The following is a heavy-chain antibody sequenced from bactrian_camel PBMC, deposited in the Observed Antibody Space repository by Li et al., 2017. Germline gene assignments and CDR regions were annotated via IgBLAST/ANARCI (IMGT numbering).Heavy chain of an antibody. CDR3: AARGPYCYTKLSVRDFTY. V-gene: IGHV3S1*01. Sequence: HVQLVESGGGSVQAGGSLRLSCAASGYTYNRNCMAWFRQAPGKEREGVARIATGSGNTYYADSVKGRFTISQDNAKNTVYLRMNSLKPEDTAMYYCAARGPYCYTKLSVRDFTYWGQGTQVTVS. J-gene: IGHJ6*01. CDR2: IATGSGNT. D-gene: IGHD2*01. CDR1: GYTYNRNC.